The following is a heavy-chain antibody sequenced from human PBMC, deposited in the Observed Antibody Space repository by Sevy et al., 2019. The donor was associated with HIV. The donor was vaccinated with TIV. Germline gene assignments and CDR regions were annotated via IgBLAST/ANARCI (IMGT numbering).Heavy chain of an antibody. CDR3: TTDPTGDCHYFDD. CDR1: GFTFNNAW. Sequence: GGSLRLSCAASGFTFNNAWMNWVRQAPGKGLEWVGRIKSHTDGGTTEYAAPVKGRFTISRDDSKNTLSLQMNSLKTEDTAVYYCTTDPTGDCHYFDDWGQGTLVTISS. V-gene: IGHV3-15*01. CDR2: IKSHTDGGTT. J-gene: IGHJ4*02. D-gene: IGHD7-27*01.